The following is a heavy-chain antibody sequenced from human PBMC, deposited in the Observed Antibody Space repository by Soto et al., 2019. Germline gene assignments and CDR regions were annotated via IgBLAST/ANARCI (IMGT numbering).Heavy chain of an antibody. J-gene: IGHJ4*02. CDR1: GGSISSSSYY. CDR3: ASEDYVWGSYRY. CDR2: IYTSGST. Sequence: QLQLQESGPGLVKPSETLSLTCTVSGGSISSSSYYWGWIRQPPGKGLEWIGSIYTSGSTNYNPSLKSRVTMSVDTSKNQFSLKLSSVTAADTAVYYCASEDYVWGSYRYWGQGTLVTVSS. V-gene: IGHV4-39*07. D-gene: IGHD3-16*02.